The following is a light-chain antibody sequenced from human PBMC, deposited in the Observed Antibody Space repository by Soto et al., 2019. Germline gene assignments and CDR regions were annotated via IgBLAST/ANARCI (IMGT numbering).Light chain of an antibody. V-gene: IGKV1-17*03. J-gene: IGKJ1*01. CDR3: LRHDLYPWT. CDR2: AAS. Sequence: DIQMTQSPSAMSASVGDRVNITCRASQGISNYLAWFQLKPGKVPKRLMYAASTLQSGVPSRFSGSGSGTEFTLTISSLQPEGFATYYCLRHDLYPWTFGQGTKVDIK. CDR1: QGISNY.